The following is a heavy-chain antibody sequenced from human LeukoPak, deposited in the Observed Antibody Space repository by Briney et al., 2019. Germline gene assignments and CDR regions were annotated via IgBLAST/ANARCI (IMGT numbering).Heavy chain of an antibody. CDR2: INPNSGGT. CDR1: GYTFTGYY. D-gene: IGHD6-13*01. Sequence: GASVKVSCKASGYTFTGYYMHWVRQAPGQGLEWMGRINPNSGGTNYAQKFQGRFTMTRDTAISTAYMELSRRRADDTAVYYCASLGGVAAALRLGAFDIWGQGTMVTVSS. CDR3: ASLGGVAAALRLGAFDI. J-gene: IGHJ3*02. V-gene: IGHV1-2*06.